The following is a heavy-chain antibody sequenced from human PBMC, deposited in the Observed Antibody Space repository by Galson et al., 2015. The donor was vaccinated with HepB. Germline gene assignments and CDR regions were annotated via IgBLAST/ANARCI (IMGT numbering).Heavy chain of an antibody. D-gene: IGHD3-3*01. J-gene: IGHJ4*02. Sequence: SVKVSCKASGYTFTSYYMHWVRQAPGQGLEWMGIINPSGGSTSYAQKFQGRVTMTRDTSTSTVYMELSSLRSEDTAVYYCARARLEWLLFTPYYFDYWGQGTLVTVSS. CDR3: ARARLEWLLFTPYYFDY. CDR1: GYTFTSYY. CDR2: INPSGGST. V-gene: IGHV1-46*01.